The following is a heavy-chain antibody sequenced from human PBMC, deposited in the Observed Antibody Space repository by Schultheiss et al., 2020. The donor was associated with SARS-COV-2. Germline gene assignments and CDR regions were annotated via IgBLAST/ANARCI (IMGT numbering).Heavy chain of an antibody. CDR2: IYYSGST. D-gene: IGHD3-22*01. V-gene: IGHV4-61*08. J-gene: IGHJ6*02. CDR1: GVSVDSGGCY. CDR3: ARGPPYYYDAGDGMDV. Sequence: SQTLSLTCTVSGVSVDSGGCYWTWLRQPPGKGLDWIGYIYYSGSTNYNPSLKSRVTISVDTSKNQFSLKLISVTAADTAVYYCARGPPYYYDAGDGMDVWGQGTTITVSS.